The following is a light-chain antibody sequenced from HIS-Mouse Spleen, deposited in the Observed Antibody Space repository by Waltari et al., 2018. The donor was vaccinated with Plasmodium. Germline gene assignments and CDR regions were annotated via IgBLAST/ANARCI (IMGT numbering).Light chain of an antibody. J-gene: IGKJ3*01. CDR2: GAS. Sequence: EIVMTQSPATLSVSPGERASQTVRSNLACYQQKPGQAPRLLIHGASTRPSGIPARFSGSGSGTEFTLTISILPSEDFAVYYCQQYNNWSFTFGPGTKVDIK. V-gene: IGKV3-15*01. CDR3: QQYNNWSFT. CDR1: QTVRSN.